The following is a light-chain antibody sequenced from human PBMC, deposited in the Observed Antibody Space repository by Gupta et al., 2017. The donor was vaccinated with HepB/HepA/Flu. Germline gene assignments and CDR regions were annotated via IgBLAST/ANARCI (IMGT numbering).Light chain of an antibody. Sequence: DIQMTQFPSFLSASIGDRVVITCRASRSISNYLNWYQQKPGKAPQLLIYAASTTKTGVPSRFSGDGSGTDFTLTISSVHPEDFATYFCQQTAGSLRAFGPGTRLEIK. CDR3: QQTAGSLRA. J-gene: IGKJ3*01. CDR1: RSISNY. CDR2: AAS. V-gene: IGKV1-39*01.